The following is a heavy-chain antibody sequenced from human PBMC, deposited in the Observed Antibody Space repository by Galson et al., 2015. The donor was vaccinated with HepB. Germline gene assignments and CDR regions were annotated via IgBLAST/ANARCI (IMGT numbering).Heavy chain of an antibody. CDR3: ASSMIGASGYFDF. D-gene: IGHD3-16*01. V-gene: IGHV1-3*01. J-gene: IGHJ4*02. CDR1: GYTFTSYA. Sequence: SLKVSCKASGYTFTSYALHWVRQAPGKRLEWMGWINAGNGNTKYSQHFQGRVTITRDTSASTAYMELSSLRSEDTAVYYCASSMIGASGYFDFWGQGTLVTVSS. CDR2: INAGNGNT.